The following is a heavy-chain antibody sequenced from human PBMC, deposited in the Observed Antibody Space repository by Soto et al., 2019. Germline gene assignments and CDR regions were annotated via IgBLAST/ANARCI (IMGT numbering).Heavy chain of an antibody. CDR1: GGSISSGGYY. CDR2: IYYSGST. CDR3: ARDVVTAIYFDY. Sequence: SETLSLTCTVSGGSISSGGYYWSWIRQHPGKGLEWIGYIYYSGSTYYNPSLKSRVTISVDTSKNQFSLKLSSVTAADTAVYYCARDVVTAIYFDYWGQGTLVTVSS. V-gene: IGHV4-31*03. D-gene: IGHD2-21*02. J-gene: IGHJ4*02.